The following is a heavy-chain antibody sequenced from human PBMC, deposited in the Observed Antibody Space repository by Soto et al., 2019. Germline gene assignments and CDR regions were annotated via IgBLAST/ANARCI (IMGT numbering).Heavy chain of an antibody. CDR3: AKEGTIAVAGYNWFDP. V-gene: IGHV3-30*18. D-gene: IGHD6-19*01. J-gene: IGHJ5*02. CDR2: ISYDGSNK. CDR1: GFTFSSYG. Sequence: QVQLVESGGGVVQPGRSLRLSCAASGFTFSSYGMHWVRQAPGKGLEWVAVISYDGSNKYYADSVKGRFTISRDNSKNTLYLQMNSLRAEDTAVYYWAKEGTIAVAGYNWFDPWGQGTLVTVSS.